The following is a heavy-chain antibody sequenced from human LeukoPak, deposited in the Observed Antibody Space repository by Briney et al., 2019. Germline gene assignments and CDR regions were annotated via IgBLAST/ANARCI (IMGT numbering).Heavy chain of an antibody. Sequence: GSSVKVPCKASGGTFSSYAISWVRQAPGQGLEWMGGIIPIFGTANYAQKFQGRVTITADKSTSTAYMELSSLRSEDTAVYYCARYDLYAPYYFDYWGQGTLVTVSS. D-gene: IGHD3-3*01. J-gene: IGHJ4*02. CDR2: IIPIFGTA. CDR1: GGTFSSYA. V-gene: IGHV1-69*06. CDR3: ARYDLYAPYYFDY.